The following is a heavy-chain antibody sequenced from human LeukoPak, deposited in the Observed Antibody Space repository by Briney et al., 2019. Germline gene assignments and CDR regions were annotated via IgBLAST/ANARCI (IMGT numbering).Heavy chain of an antibody. CDR2: INPNSGGT. V-gene: IGHV1-2*02. CDR3: ARDHRGDFWSGYYSGSKNWFDP. J-gene: IGHJ5*02. Sequence: ASVKVSCKASGYTFTGYYMHWVRQAPGQGLEWMGWINPNSGGTNYAQKFQGRVTMTRDTSISTAYMELSRLRSDDTAVYYCARDHRGDFWSGYYSGSKNWFDPWGQGTLVTVSS. CDR1: GYTFTGYY. D-gene: IGHD3-3*01.